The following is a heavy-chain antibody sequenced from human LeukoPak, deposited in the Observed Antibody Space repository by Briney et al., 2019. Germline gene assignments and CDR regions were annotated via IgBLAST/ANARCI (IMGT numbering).Heavy chain of an antibody. D-gene: IGHD2-21*02. J-gene: IGHJ4*02. V-gene: IGHV3-48*03. CDR2: ITGSGDIK. CDR3: ARETAGTSDF. CDR1: GFTFFNYE. Sequence: GGALRLSCAASGFTFFNYEMNWVRQARGKGLEWVSYITGSGDIKSYADSVKGRFAISRDNAKNSLFLQMNSLRAEDTALYYCARETAGTSDFWGQGTLVTVSS.